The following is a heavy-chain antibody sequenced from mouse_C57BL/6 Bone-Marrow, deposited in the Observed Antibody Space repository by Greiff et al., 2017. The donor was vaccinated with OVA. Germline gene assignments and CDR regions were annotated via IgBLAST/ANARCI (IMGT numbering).Heavy chain of an antibody. CDR3: ARDVYDGFYIDC. D-gene: IGHD2-3*01. V-gene: IGHV5-4*01. Sequence: DVMLVESGGGLVKPGGSLKLSCAASGFTFSSYAMSWVRQTPEKRLEWVATLSDGGSYTYYPDNVKGRFTISRDNAKNDLYLQMSHLKSEDTAMYYCARDVYDGFYIDCWGQCTTLTVSS. J-gene: IGHJ2*01. CDR1: GFTFSSYA. CDR2: LSDGGSYT.